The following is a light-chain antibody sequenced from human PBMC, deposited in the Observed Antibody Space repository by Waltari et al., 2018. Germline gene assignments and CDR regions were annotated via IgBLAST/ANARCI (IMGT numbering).Light chain of an antibody. Sequence: QSVLPQPPSVSGAPGQRVTISCTATSSNIGAVFEVFWYQQLPGSAPKLLIFASYKRSSGVPDRISGSTSGTSASLAITGLQAEDEADYYCQSYDSSLSGRVFGGGTRLTVL. CDR3: QSYDSSLSGRV. CDR2: ASY. J-gene: IGLJ3*02. V-gene: IGLV1-40*01. CDR1: SSNIGAVFE.